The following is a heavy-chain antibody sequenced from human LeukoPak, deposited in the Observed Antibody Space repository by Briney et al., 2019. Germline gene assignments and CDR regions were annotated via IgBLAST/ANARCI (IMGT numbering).Heavy chain of an antibody. Sequence: GGSLRLSCAASGFTFSSYSMNWVRQAPGKGLEWVSFIRSSSSDIYYADSVKGRFTISRDNAKNSLYLQMDSVRAEDTAVYYCARVRSGSLDYWGQGTLVTVSS. CDR1: GFTFSSYS. J-gene: IGHJ4*02. CDR2: IRSSSSDI. V-gene: IGHV3-21*01. D-gene: IGHD1-26*01. CDR3: ARVRSGSLDY.